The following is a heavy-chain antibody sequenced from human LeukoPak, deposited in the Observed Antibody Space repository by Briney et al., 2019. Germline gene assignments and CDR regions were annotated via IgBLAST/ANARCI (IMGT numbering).Heavy chain of an antibody. CDR3: ARTFYYYYYMDV. J-gene: IGHJ6*03. CDR2: ISWDGGST. V-gene: IGHV3-43D*04. Sequence: QPGGSLRLSCAASGFTFDDYAMHWVRQAPGKGLEWVSLISWDGGSTYYADSVKGRFTISRDNAKNSLYLQMNSLRAEDMALYYCARTFYYYYYMDVWGKGTTVTVSS. D-gene: IGHD2-2*01. CDR1: GFTFDDYA.